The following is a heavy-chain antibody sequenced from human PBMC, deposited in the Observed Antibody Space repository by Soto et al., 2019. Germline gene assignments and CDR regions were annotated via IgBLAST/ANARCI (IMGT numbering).Heavy chain of an antibody. D-gene: IGHD6-13*01. CDR1: GYSLTSYW. J-gene: IGHJ4*01. Sequence: VSLKISCKASGYSLTSYWIGWVRQRPGKGLEWMGIVYPGDSDTRYNPSFRGQVTISVDRSTSTAYLQWSSLKASDTAMYYCTRRAGYIDYWGHGTLVTVSS. CDR2: VYPGDSDT. V-gene: IGHV5-51*01. CDR3: TRRAGYIDY.